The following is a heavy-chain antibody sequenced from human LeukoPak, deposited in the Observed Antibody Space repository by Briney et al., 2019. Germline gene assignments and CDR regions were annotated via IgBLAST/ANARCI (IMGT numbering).Heavy chain of an antibody. CDR3: ARATNDAWSGYYTGGFYYMDV. J-gene: IGHJ6*03. CDR1: GGSISSSY. Sequence: PSETLSLTCTVSGGSISSSYWSWIRQPPGKGLEWVGYISHSGRTNYNPSLKSRVTIFLASSKNEISLELKSLTAADTAVYYCARATNDAWSGYYTGGFYYMDVWGKGTTVTVSS. V-gene: IGHV4-59*01. D-gene: IGHD3-3*01. CDR2: ISHSGRT.